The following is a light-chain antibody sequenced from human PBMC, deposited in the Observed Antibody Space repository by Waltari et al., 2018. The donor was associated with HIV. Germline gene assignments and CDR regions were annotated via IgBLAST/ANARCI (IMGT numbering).Light chain of an antibody. V-gene: IGLV1-47*01. Sequence: QSVLTQPPSASGTPGQRVTISCSGSSYNIGSNHVYWYQHIPGTAPKLLIYRNTQRPSGVPDRFSGSKSGTSASLAISGLRSDDEADYYCVAWDDTLSGHVVIGGGTKLTVL. J-gene: IGLJ2*01. CDR1: SYNIGSNH. CDR2: RNT. CDR3: VAWDDTLSGHVV.